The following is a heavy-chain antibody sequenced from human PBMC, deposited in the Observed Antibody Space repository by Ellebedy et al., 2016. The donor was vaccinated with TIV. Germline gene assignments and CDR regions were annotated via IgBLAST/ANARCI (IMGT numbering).Heavy chain of an antibody. Sequence: ASVKVSCKASGYAFKTYGVSWVRQAPGQGLEWMGGIIAVFGAANYAQKFQGRVTMTSDTSTNTVSMELSSLRSEDTAVYYCARGVAYGDLFYYYGMDVWGQGTPVTVSS. CDR1: GYAFKTYG. D-gene: IGHD4-17*01. CDR3: ARGVAYGDLFYYYGMDV. CDR2: IIAVFGAA. J-gene: IGHJ6*02. V-gene: IGHV1-18*01.